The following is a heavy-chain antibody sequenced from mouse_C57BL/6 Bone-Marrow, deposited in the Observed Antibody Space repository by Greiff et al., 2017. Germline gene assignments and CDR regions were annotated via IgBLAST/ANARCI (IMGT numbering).Heavy chain of an antibody. Sequence: QVQLQQPGAELVRPGTSVKLSCKASGYTFTSYWMHWVKQRPGQGLEWIGVIDPSDSYTNYNQKFKGKATLPVDTSSSTAYMQLSSLTSEDSAVYYCAILGHFYYGGQGTLVTVSA. CDR2: IDPSDSYT. D-gene: IGHD4-1*01. CDR1: GYTFTSYW. J-gene: IGHJ3*01. CDR3: AILGHFYY. V-gene: IGHV1-59*01.